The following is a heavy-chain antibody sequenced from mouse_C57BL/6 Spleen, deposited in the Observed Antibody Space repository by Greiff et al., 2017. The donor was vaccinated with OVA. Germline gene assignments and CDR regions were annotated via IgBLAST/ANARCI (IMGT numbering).Heavy chain of an antibody. J-gene: IGHJ2*01. D-gene: IGHD2-4*01. CDR3: ASHYYDYDQYYFDY. CDR1: GFTFTDYY. CDR2: IRNKANGYTT. V-gene: IGHV7-3*01. Sequence: DVKLVESGGGLVQPGGSLSLSCAASGFTFTDYYMSWVRQPPGKALEWLGFIRNKANGYTTEYSASVKGRFTISRDNSQSILYLQMNALRAEDSATYYCASHYYDYDQYYFDYWGQGTTLTVSS.